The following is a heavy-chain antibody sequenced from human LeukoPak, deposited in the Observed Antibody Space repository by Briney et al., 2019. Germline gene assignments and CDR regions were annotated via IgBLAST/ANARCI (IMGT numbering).Heavy chain of an antibody. CDR2: ISYDGSNK. J-gene: IGHJ1*01. V-gene: IGHV3-33*01. Sequence: PGRSLRLSCAASGFTFSSYGVHWVRQAPGKGLEWVAVISYDGSNKYYADSVKGRFTISRDNSKNTLYLQMNSLRAEDTAVYYCAREIYDSSGPIFQHWGQGTLVTVSS. CDR1: GFTFSSYG. CDR3: AREIYDSSGPIFQH. D-gene: IGHD3-22*01.